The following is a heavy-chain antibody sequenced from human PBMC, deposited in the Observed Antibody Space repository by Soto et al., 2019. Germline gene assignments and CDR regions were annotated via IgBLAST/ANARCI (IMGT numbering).Heavy chain of an antibody. CDR2: MNPNSGNT. J-gene: IGHJ6*03. CDR3: ATSSPYHYYYYYMDV. V-gene: IGHV1-8*01. Sequence: ASVKVSCKASGYTFTSYDINWVRQATGQGLEWMGWMNPNSGNTGYAQKFQGRVTMTEDTSTDTAYMELSSLRSEDTAVYCCATSSPYHYYYYYMDVWGKGTTVTVSS. D-gene: IGHD6-13*01. CDR1: GYTFTSYD.